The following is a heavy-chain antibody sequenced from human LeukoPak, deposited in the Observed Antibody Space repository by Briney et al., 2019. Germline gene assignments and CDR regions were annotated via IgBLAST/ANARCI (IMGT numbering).Heavy chain of an antibody. Sequence: PSETLSLTCAVYGGSFSGYYWSWIRQPPGKGLEWIGEINHSGSTNYNPSLKSRVTISVDTSKNQFSLKLSSVTAADTAVYYCARAVTTRSGSNWFDPWGQGTLVTVSS. CDR1: GGSFSGYY. CDR2: INHSGST. J-gene: IGHJ5*02. D-gene: IGHD4-17*01. CDR3: ARAVTTRSGSNWFDP. V-gene: IGHV4-34*01.